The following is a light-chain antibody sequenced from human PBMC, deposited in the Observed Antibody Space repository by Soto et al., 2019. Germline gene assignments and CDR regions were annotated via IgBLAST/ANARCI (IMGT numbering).Light chain of an antibody. V-gene: IGKV1-33*01. CDR3: YYYDNLQFP. CDR2: DAS. CDR1: QDISNY. J-gene: IGKJ3*01. Sequence: DIQMTQSPSSLSASVGDRVTITCQASQDISNYLNWYQQKPGKAPKLLIYDASNLETGVPSRFSGSGSGTEFAFPISSLQAEDIATYYSYYYDNLQFPFGHGTKVDI.